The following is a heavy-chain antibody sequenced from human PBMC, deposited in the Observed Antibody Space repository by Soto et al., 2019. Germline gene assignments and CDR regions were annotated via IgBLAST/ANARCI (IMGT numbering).Heavy chain of an antibody. Sequence: QVHLMQSGAEVKKPGASVKVSCKASGYTFTSYGITWVRQAPGQGLEWMGWISAHNGNTDYAQKLQGRVIVTRDTSTSTAYMDLRSLRSDDTAVYYCARGRYGDYWGQGALVTVSS. V-gene: IGHV1-18*01. D-gene: IGHD1-1*01. J-gene: IGHJ4*02. CDR3: ARGRYGDY. CDR2: ISAHNGNT. CDR1: GYTFTSYG.